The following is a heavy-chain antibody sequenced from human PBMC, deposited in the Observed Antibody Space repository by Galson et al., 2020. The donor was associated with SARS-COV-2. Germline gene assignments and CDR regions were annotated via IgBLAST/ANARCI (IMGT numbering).Heavy chain of an antibody. V-gene: IGHV3-13*01. CDR1: GFTFSSYD. D-gene: IGHD2-2*02. Sequence: GGSLRLSCAASGFTFSSYDMHWVRQATGKGLEWVSAIGTAGDTYYPGSVKGRFTISRENAKNSLYLQMNSLRAGDTAVYYCARAGTAAAISPARYYYYYMDVWGKGTTVTVSS. CDR2: IGTAGDT. J-gene: IGHJ6*03. CDR3: ARAGTAAAISPARYYYYYMDV.